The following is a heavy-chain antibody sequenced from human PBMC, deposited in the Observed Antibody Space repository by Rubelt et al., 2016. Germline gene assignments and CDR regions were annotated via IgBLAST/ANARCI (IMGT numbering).Heavy chain of an antibody. D-gene: IGHD1-7*01. J-gene: IGHJ4*02. CDR3: ARDGGWNYPFDY. Sequence: GKGLEWVSGISWNSGSIGYADSVKGRFTISRDNAKNSLYLQMNSLRAEDTAVYYCARDGGWNYPFDYWGQGTLVTVSS. CDR2: ISWNSGSI. V-gene: IGHV3-9*01.